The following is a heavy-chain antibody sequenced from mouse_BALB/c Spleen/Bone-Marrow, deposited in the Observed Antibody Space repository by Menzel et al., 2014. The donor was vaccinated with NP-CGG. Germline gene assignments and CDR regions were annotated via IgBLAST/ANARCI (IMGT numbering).Heavy chain of an antibody. J-gene: IGHJ2*01. CDR1: GFNIKDTY. Sequence: VQLKESGAELVKSGASVKLSCTASGFNIKDTYMHWVKQRPEQGLEWIGRIDPANGNTKYDPKFQGKATITADTSSNTAYLQLSSLTSEDTAVYYCARYYYGTPLDYWGQGTTLTVSS. CDR2: IDPANGNT. V-gene: IGHV14-3*02. CDR3: ARYYYGTPLDY. D-gene: IGHD1-1*01.